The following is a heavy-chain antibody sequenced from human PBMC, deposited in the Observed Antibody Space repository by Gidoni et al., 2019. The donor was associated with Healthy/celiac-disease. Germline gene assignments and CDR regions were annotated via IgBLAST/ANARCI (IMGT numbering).Heavy chain of an antibody. CDR3: ASGGYTDTAMVPYYYYGMDV. D-gene: IGHD5-18*01. Sequence: QVQLQESGPGLVKPSETLSLTCTVSGGSISSYYWSWIRQPPGKGLEWIGYIYYSGSTNYNPSLKSRVTISVDTSKNQFSLKLSSVTAADTAVYYCASGGYTDTAMVPYYYYGMDVWGQGTTVTVSS. CDR2: IYYSGST. J-gene: IGHJ6*02. V-gene: IGHV4-59*01. CDR1: GGSISSYY.